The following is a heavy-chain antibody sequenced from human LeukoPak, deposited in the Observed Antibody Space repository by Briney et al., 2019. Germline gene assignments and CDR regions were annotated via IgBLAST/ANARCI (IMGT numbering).Heavy chain of an antibody. Sequence: ASVKVSCKASGYTFTSYGISWVRQAPGQGLEWMGWISAYNGNTNYAQKFQGRVTITADGSTSTAYMELSSLRSEDTAVYYCASFDLDYWGQGTLVTVSS. J-gene: IGHJ4*02. CDR1: GYTFTSYG. CDR3: ASFDLDY. CDR2: ISAYNGNT. V-gene: IGHV1-18*01.